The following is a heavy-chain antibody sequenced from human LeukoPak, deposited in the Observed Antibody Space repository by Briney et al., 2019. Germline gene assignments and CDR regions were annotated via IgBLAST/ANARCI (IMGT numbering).Heavy chain of an antibody. CDR1: GFTFSSYE. V-gene: IGHV3-48*03. D-gene: IGHD3-16*02. J-gene: IGHJ4*02. Sequence: GGSLRLSCAASGFTFSSYEMNWVRQAPGKGLEWVSYISSSGSTIYYADSVKGRFTISRDNAKNSLYLQMNSLRAEDTAVYYCARGPYYDYVWGSYRYPFDYWGQGTLVTVSS. CDR3: ARGPYYDYVWGSYRYPFDY. CDR2: ISSSGSTI.